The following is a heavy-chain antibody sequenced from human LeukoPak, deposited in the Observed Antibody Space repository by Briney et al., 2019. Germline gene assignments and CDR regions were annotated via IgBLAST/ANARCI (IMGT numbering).Heavy chain of an antibody. J-gene: IGHJ6*03. D-gene: IGHD2-15*01. Sequence: GASVKVSCKASGYTFTSYDINWVRQATGQGLEWMGWMNPNSGNTGYAQKFQGRVTMTRNTSISTAYMELSSLRSEDTAVYYCARGRGYCSGGSCRRAHYYYYYMDVWGKGTTVTISS. CDR2: MNPNSGNT. CDR3: ARGRGYCSGGSCRRAHYYYYYMDV. CDR1: GYTFTSYD. V-gene: IGHV1-8*01.